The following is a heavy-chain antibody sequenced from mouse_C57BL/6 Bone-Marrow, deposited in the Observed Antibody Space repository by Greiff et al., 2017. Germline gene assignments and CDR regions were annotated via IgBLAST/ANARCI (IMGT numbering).Heavy chain of an antibody. D-gene: IGHD6-1*01. J-gene: IGHJ1*03. CDR3: ARSCPPFDV. V-gene: IGHV14-2*01. CDR1: GFNITDYY. Sequence: VQLQQSGAELVKPGASVKLSCTASGFNITDYYMHWVKQRTEQGLEWLGRIDPEDGAPKYAPKFQGKATITADTTSNTAYLQRSSLTAEDTACDYCARSCPPFDVWGTGTTVTVSS. CDR2: IDPEDGAP.